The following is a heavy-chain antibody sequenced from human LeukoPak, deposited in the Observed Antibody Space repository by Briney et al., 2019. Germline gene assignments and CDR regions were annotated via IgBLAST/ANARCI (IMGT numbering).Heavy chain of an antibody. Sequence: PRGSLRLSCVASGFIFRDYSMNWVRQAPGKGLEWISYIGIDSGNTKYADSVKGRFTISGDNAKNSLYLQMNSLRVEDTAVYYCARDHNYAFDNWGQGTLVTVSS. CDR3: ARDHNYAFDN. CDR1: GFIFRDYS. J-gene: IGHJ4*02. V-gene: IGHV3-48*04. D-gene: IGHD5-24*01. CDR2: IGIDSGNT.